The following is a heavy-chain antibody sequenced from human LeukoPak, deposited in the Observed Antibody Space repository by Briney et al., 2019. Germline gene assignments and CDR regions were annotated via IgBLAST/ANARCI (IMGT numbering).Heavy chain of an antibody. V-gene: IGHV3-21*01. D-gene: IGHD4-17*01. CDR3: AREDYGDYYYYGMDV. CDR2: ISSTSGYI. J-gene: IGHJ6*02. CDR1: GFTLSNYD. Sequence: GGSLRLSCAASGFTLSNYDMNWVRQAPGKGLERVSSISSTSGYIYYADSVKGRFTISRDNAKNSLYLQTNSLRAEDTAVYYCAREDYGDYYYYGMDVWGQGTTVTVSS.